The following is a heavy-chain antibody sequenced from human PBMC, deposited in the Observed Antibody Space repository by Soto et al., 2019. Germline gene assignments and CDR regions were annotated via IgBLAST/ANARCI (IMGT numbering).Heavy chain of an antibody. CDR1: GFTVSSNY. CDR3: ARDGTGNYDSSGYTDAFDI. V-gene: IGHV3-53*01. D-gene: IGHD3-22*01. J-gene: IGHJ3*02. CDR2: IYSGGST. Sequence: GGSLRLSCAASGFTVSSNYMSWVRQAPGKGLEWVSVIYSGGSTYYADSVKGRFTISRDSSKNTLYLQMNSLRAEDTAVYYCARDGTGNYDSSGYTDAFDIWGQGTMVTVSS.